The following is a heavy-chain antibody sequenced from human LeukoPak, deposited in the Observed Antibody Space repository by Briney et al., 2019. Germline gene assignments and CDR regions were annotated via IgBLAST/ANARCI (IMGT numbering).Heavy chain of an antibody. CDR2: FYPEDGET. D-gene: IGHD6-19*01. Sequence: ASVKVSCKVSGYTLTELSMHWVRHAPGKGLEWMGGFYPEDGETIYAQTFQGRVTITEDTSTNTASMELSSLRSEDTAVYYCATNVRRYSSGWYPGDFDYWGQGTLVTVSS. CDR3: ATNVRRYSSGWYPGDFDY. CDR1: GYTLTELS. V-gene: IGHV1-24*01. J-gene: IGHJ4*02.